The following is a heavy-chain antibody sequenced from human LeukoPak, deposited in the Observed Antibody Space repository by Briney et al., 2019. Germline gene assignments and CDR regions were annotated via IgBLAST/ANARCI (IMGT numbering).Heavy chain of an antibody. CDR2: INPNSGGT. V-gene: IGHV1-2*04. D-gene: IGHD4-17*01. Sequence: ASVKVSCKASGYTFTSYGISWERQAPGQGLEWMGWINPNSGGTNYAQKFQGWVTMTRDTSISTAYMELSRLRSDDTAVYYCARVLEGYGDPRDWYFDLWGRGTLVTVSS. J-gene: IGHJ2*01. CDR1: GYTFTSYG. CDR3: ARVLEGYGDPRDWYFDL.